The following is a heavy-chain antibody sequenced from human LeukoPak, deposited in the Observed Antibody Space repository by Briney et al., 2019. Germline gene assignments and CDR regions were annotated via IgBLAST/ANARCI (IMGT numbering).Heavy chain of an antibody. CDR2: IWYDGSNK. D-gene: IGHD3-10*01. V-gene: IGHV3-33*01. Sequence: GRSLRLSCAASGFTFSSYGMHWVRQAPGKGLEWVAVIWYDGSNKYYADSVKGRFTISRGNSKNTLYLQMNSLRAEDTAVYYCARDGYYGSGSYYPRSFFDYWGQGTLVTVSS. J-gene: IGHJ4*02. CDR3: ARDGYYGSGSYYPRSFFDY. CDR1: GFTFSSYG.